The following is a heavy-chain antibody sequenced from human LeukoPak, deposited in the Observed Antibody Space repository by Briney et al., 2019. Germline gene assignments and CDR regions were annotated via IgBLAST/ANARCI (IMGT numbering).Heavy chain of an antibody. CDR3: ARVRQHYDVLTGFDY. V-gene: IGHV1-18*04. Sequence: ASVKVSFTASGYTFTVYYIQWVRQAPGQGREWMGWISAYNGKTHYAQKLQGRVTMTTDTSTRTAYMELRSLRSDDTAVYYCARVRQHYDVLTGFDYWGQGTLVTVSS. CDR1: GYTFTVYY. D-gene: IGHD3-9*01. J-gene: IGHJ4*02. CDR2: ISAYNGKT.